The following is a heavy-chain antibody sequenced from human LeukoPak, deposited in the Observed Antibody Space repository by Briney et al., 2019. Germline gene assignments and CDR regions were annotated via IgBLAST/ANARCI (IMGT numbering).Heavy chain of an antibody. J-gene: IGHJ6*03. CDR3: ARDNSRYQRVYYYYMDV. CDR1: GGSISSYY. D-gene: IGHD2-2*01. V-gene: IGHV4-4*07. CDR2: IYTSGST. Sequence: SETLSLTCTVSGGSISSYYWSWIRQPAGKGLEWIGRIYTSGSTNYNPSLKSRVTMSVDTSKNQFSLKLSSVTAADTAVYYCARDNSRYQRVYYYYMDVWGKGTTVTVSS.